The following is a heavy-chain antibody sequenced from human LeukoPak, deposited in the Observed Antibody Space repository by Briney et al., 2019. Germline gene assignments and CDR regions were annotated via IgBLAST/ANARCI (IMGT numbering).Heavy chain of an antibody. CDR2: ISSSGSTI. CDR1: GFTFSRYE. V-gene: IGHV3-48*03. D-gene: IGHD2-15*01. CDR3: ARGTFNRYCSGGSRPAFGY. Sequence: PGGSLRLSCAASGFTFSRYEMNWVGQAPGKGLAWVSCISSSGSTICYADSVKGRFTISSGNARNSLYLQMNSLRAEDTAVYYCARGTFNRYCSGGSRPAFGYWGQGTLVTVSS. J-gene: IGHJ4*02.